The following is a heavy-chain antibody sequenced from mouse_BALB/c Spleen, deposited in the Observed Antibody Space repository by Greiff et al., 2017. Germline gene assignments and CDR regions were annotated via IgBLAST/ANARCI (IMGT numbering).Heavy chain of an antibody. CDR1: GFTFSSFG. J-gene: IGHJ4*01. CDR3: ARSLNYGNYVDAMDY. CDR2: ISSGSSTI. D-gene: IGHD2-1*01. V-gene: IGHV5-17*02. Sequence: EVQGVESGGGLVQPGGSRKLSCAASGFTFSSFGMHWVRQAPEKGLEWVAYISSGSSTIYYADTVKGRFTISRDNPKNTLFLQMTSLRSEDTAMYYCARSLNYGNYVDAMDYWGQGTSVTVSS.